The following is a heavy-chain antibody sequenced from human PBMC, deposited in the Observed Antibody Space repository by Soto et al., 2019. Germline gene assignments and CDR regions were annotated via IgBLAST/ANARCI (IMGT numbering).Heavy chain of an antibody. V-gene: IGHV3-23*01. J-gene: IGHJ6*02. CDR3: AKAVGYRPLYYGMDV. CDR1: GFTSSSYA. D-gene: IGHD6-25*01. CDR2: ISGSGGST. Sequence: PGGSLRLSCAASGFTSSSYAMSWVRQAPGKGLEWVSAISGSGGSTYYADSVKGRFTISRDNSKNTLYLQMNSLRAEDTAVYYCAKAVGYRPLYYGMDVWGQGTTVTVSS.